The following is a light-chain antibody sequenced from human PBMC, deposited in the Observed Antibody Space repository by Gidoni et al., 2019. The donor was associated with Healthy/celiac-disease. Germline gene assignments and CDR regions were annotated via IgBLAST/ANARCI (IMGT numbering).Light chain of an antibody. V-gene: IGKV2-28*01. CDR1: QSLLHSNGYNY. J-gene: IGKJ1*01. CDR3: MQALQTPRT. Sequence: DIVRTQCLLSLRVPPGEPASISCRSSQSLLHSNGYNYLDWYLQKPGQSPQLLIYLGSSRSSGVPYRFSGSGSGTDFTLKISRVEAEDVGVYYCMQALQTPRTFGQGTKVEIK. CDR2: LGS.